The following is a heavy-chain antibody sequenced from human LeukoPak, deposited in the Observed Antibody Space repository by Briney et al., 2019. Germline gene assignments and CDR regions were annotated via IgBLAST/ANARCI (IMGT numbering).Heavy chain of an antibody. CDR1: GGSFSGYY. V-gene: IGHV4-34*01. J-gene: IGHJ4*02. CDR3: ARLGDCSGGSCYSPY. D-gene: IGHD2-15*01. CDR2: INHSGST. Sequence: SETLSLTCAVYGGSFSGYYWSWIRQPPGKGLEWIGEINHSGSTNYNPSLRSRVTISVDTSKNQFSLKLSSVTAADTAVYYCARLGDCSGGSCYSPYWGQGTLVTVSS.